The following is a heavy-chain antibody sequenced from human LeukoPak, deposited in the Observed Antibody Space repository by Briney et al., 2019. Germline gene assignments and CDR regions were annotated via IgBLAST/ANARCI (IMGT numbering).Heavy chain of an antibody. CDR1: GGSFSGYY. Sequence: SETLSLTCAVYGGSFSGYYWSWIRQPPGKGLEWIGEINHSGSTNYNPSLKSRVTISVDTSKNQFSLKLSSVTAADTAVYYCARRGYSNYVSYFDYWGQGTLVTVSS. CDR2: INHSGST. V-gene: IGHV4-34*01. D-gene: IGHD4-11*01. CDR3: ARRGYSNYVSYFDY. J-gene: IGHJ4*02.